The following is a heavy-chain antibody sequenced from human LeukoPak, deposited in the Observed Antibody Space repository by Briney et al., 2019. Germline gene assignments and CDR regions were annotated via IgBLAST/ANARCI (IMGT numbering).Heavy chain of an antibody. CDR3: ASHNWNYLVTDY. CDR1: GASISGSSYY. D-gene: IGHD1-7*01. J-gene: IGHJ4*02. V-gene: IGHV4-39*07. Sequence: SETLSLTCAVSGASISGSSYYWGWIRQPPGKGLEWIGSIYYSGSTYYNPSLKSRVTISVDTSKNQFSLKLSSVTAADTAVYYCASHNWNYLVTDYWGQGTLVTVSS. CDR2: IYYSGST.